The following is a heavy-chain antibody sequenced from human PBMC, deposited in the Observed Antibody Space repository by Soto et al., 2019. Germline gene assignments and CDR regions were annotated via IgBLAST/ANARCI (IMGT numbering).Heavy chain of an antibody. CDR2: MYSIGST. Sequence: SETLALTCTVCGGSVSSRSDDGGWIRQPPGKGLEWIGSMYSIGSTYYNPSLKSRVTISVDTSKNQFSLKLSSVTAADTAVYYCAALMGSSGFVDYWGQGTLVTVSS. J-gene: IGHJ4*02. CDR3: AALMGSSGFVDY. V-gene: IGHV4-39*01. CDR1: GGSVSSRSDD. D-gene: IGHD3-22*01.